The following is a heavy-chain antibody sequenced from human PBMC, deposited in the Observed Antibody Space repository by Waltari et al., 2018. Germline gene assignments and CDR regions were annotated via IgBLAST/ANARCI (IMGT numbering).Heavy chain of an antibody. J-gene: IGHJ6*02. CDR2: MSGGGGST. Sequence: EVQLVESGGGLVQPGGSLRLSCEASGFTFGRSAWTWVRQVPGKGLEWLSAMSGGGGSTYYADSVQGRFIISRDPSKNTLFLQLNSLRVEDTAVYFCAKTLSDPSVGGLDVWGQGTPVTVSS. CDR1: GFTFGRSA. V-gene: IGHV3-23*04. D-gene: IGHD1-26*01. CDR3: AKTLSDPSVGGLDV.